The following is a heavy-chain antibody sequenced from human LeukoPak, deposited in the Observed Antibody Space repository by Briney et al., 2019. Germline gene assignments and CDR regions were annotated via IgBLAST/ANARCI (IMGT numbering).Heavy chain of an antibody. J-gene: IGHJ4*02. CDR2: MRYDGSNK. CDR1: GFTFSSYG. D-gene: IGHD3-22*01. Sequence: GGSLRLYCAASGFTFSSYGMHWVRQAPGKGLEWVAFMRYDGSNKYYADSVKGRFTISRDNSKNTLYLQMNSLRADDTAVYYCARGYYDSSGYYYSHFDYWGQGTLVTVSS. V-gene: IGHV3-30*02. CDR3: ARGYYDSSGYYYSHFDY.